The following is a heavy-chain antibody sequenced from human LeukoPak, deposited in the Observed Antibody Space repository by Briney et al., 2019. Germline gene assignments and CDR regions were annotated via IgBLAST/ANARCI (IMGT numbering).Heavy chain of an antibody. V-gene: IGHV1-69*13. CDR2: IIPIFGTA. J-gene: IGHJ6*03. CDR1: GGTLSSYA. Sequence: GASVKVSCKASGGTLSSYAISWVRQAPGQGLEWMGGIIPIFGTANYAQKFQGRVTITADESTSTAYMELSSLRSEDTAVYYCARALPAQYYYYYYMDVWGKGTTVTVSS. D-gene: IGHD1-14*01. CDR3: ARALPAQYYYYYYMDV.